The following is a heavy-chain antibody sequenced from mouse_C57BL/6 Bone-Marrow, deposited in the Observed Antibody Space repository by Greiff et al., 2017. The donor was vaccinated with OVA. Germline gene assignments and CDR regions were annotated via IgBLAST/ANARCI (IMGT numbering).Heavy chain of an antibody. CDR2: ISNLAYSI. CDR1: GFTFSDYG. J-gene: IGHJ3*01. D-gene: IGHD2-1*01. Sequence: EVQLQESGGGLVQPGGSLKLSCAASGFTFSDYGMAWVRPAPRTGPEWVAFISNLAYSIYSADTVTGRFTISRENAKNTLYLEMSSLRSEDTAMYYCARGNPSFAYWGQGTLVTVSA. V-gene: IGHV5-15*01. CDR3: ARGNPSFAY.